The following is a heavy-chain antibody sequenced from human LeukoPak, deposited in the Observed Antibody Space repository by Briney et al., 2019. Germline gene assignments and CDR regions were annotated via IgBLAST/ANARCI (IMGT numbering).Heavy chain of an antibody. J-gene: IGHJ5*02. V-gene: IGHV4-59*01. CDR3: ASRIAAADNWFDP. CDR2: IYYSGST. CDR1: GASISSYY. D-gene: IGHD6-13*01. Sequence: SETLSLTCAVSGASISSYYWSWIRQPPGKGLEWIGSIYYSGSTNYNPSLKSRVTISLDTSMNQFSLKLSSVTAADTAVYFCASRIAAADNWFDPWGQGTLVTVSS.